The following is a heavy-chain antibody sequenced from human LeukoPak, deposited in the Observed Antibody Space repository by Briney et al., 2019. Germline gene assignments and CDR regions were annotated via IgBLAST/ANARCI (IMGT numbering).Heavy chain of an antibody. V-gene: IGHV4-59*08. Sequence: SETLSLTCTVSGGSISSYYWSWIRQPPGKGLEWIAYISDIGSINYNPSLKSLVTISLETSKNQFSLKLSSVTAADTAVYYCAGHHPRNNVDFWGQGTLVTVSS. CDR2: ISDIGSI. J-gene: IGHJ4*02. D-gene: IGHD2-8*01. CDR3: AGHHPRNNVDF. CDR1: GGSISSYY.